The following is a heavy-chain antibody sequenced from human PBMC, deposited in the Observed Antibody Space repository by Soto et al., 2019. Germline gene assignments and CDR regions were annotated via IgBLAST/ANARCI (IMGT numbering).Heavy chain of an antibody. Sequence: GGSLRLSCAASGFTFSSYAMSWVRQAPGKGLEWVSAISGSGGSTYYADSVKGRFTISRDNSKNTLYLQMNSLRAEDTAVYYCAKSQYYDFWSGYLAQGENWFDPWGQGTLVTVSS. V-gene: IGHV3-23*01. J-gene: IGHJ5*02. CDR3: AKSQYYDFWSGYLAQGENWFDP. CDR1: GFTFSSYA. CDR2: ISGSGGST. D-gene: IGHD3-3*01.